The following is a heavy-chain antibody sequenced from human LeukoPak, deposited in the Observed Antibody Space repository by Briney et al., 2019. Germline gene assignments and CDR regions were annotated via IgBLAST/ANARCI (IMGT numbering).Heavy chain of an antibody. Sequence: ASVKVSCKASGYTFTSYYMHWVRQAPGQGLEWMGIINPSGGSTSYAQKFQGRVTMTRDTSTSTVYMELSSLRSEDTAVYYCAREYGDYGEGYGMDVWGQGTTVTVSS. V-gene: IGHV1-46*01. CDR3: AREYGDYGEGYGMDV. CDR1: GYTFTSYY. J-gene: IGHJ6*02. D-gene: IGHD4-17*01. CDR2: INPSGGST.